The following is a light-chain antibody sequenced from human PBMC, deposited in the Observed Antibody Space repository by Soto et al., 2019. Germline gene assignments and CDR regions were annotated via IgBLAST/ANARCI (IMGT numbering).Light chain of an antibody. CDR3: QQTYSTPPRT. V-gene: IGKV1-39*01. CDR2: GAS. J-gene: IGKJ2*01. Sequence: DIQMTQSPSSLSASVGDRVTITCRASQSIRNYLNWYQQKPGKAPKLLIYGASSLQSGVPSRFSGSGSGTDFTLAISSLQPEDFATYYCQQTYSTPPRTFGQGTKLEIK. CDR1: QSIRNY.